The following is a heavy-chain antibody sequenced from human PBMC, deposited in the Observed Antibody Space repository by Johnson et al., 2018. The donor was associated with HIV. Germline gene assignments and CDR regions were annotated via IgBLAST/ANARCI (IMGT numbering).Heavy chain of an antibody. CDR1: GFTFSSYA. J-gene: IGHJ3*02. D-gene: IGHD2-8*01. CDR3: ASVRRGAFDM. Sequence: QVQLVESGGGLVQPGGSLRLSCAASGFTFSSYAMHWVRQAPGRGLEWVAVISYAGTDTYYADSGRGRFTIYRDNSRNTLYLQMSSLRVEDTAVYYCASVRRGAFDMWGQGTVVTVSS. V-gene: IGHV3-30*14. CDR2: ISYAGTDT.